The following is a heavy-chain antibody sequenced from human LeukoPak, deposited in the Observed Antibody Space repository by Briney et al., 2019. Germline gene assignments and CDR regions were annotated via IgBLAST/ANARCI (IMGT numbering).Heavy chain of an antibody. V-gene: IGHV3-23*01. D-gene: IGHD3-16*01. Sequence: PGGSLRLSCAASGFTFSSYAMSWVRQAPGKGLEWVSAISGSGGSTYYADSVKGRFTISRDNSKNTLYLQMNSLRAEDTAVYYCANSYVWGSPLEYFDYWGQGTLVTVSS. CDR3: ANSYVWGSPLEYFDY. CDR1: GFTFSSYA. J-gene: IGHJ4*02. CDR2: ISGSGGST.